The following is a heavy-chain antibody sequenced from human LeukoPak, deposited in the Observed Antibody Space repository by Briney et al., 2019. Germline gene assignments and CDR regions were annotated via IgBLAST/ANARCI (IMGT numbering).Heavy chain of an antibody. J-gene: IGHJ3*02. CDR2: IIPILGTA. CDR3: ARDLPGYDAFDI. CDR1: GGTFSSYA. V-gene: IGHV1-69*13. D-gene: IGHD6-13*01. Sequence: SVKVSCKASGGTFSSYAISWVRQAPGQGHDWRGGIIPILGTANYAQKFQGRVTITADESTSTAYMELSSLRSEDTAVDYCARDLPGYDAFDIWGQGTMVTVSS.